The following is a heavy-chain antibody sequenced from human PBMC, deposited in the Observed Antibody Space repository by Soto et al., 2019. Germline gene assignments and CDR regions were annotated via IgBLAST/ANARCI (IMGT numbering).Heavy chain of an antibody. CDR1: GGTFSSYT. J-gene: IGHJ4*02. Sequence: QVQLVQSGAEVKKPGSSVKVSCKASGGTFSSYTISWVRQAPGQGLEWMGRIIPILGIANYAQKFQGRVTITADKSTSAAYVELSSLRSEDTAVYYCARVSRSSGYYFDYWGQGTLVTVSS. D-gene: IGHD3-10*01. V-gene: IGHV1-69*02. CDR2: IIPILGIA. CDR3: ARVSRSSGYYFDY.